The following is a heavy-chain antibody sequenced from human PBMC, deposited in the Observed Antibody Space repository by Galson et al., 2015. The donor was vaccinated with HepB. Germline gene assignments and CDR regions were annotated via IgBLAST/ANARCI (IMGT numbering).Heavy chain of an antibody. J-gene: IGHJ4*02. CDR1: GFTFSGSA. D-gene: IGHD2-2*01. CDR3: TRQGCSSTSCLDY. Sequence: SLRLSCAASGFTFSGSAMHWVRQASGKGLEWVGRIRSKANSYATAYAASVKGRFTISRDDSKNTAYLQMNSLKTEDTAVYYCTRQGCSSTSCLDYWGQGTLVTVSS. V-gene: IGHV3-73*01. CDR2: IRSKANSYAT.